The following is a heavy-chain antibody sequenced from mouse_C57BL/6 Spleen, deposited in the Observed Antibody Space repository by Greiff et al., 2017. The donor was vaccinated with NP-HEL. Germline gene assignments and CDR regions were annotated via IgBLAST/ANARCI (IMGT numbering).Heavy chain of an antibody. D-gene: IGHD1-1*01. V-gene: IGHV7-1*01. CDR3: ARDVSSYGYFDV. CDR2: SRNKANDYTT. J-gene: IGHJ1*03. Sequence: EVKLVESGGGLVQSGRSLRLSCATSGFTFSDFYMEWVRQAPGKGLEWIAASRNKANDYTTEYSASVKGRFIVSRDTSQSILYLQMNALRAEDTAIYYCARDVSSYGYFDVWGTGTTVTVSS. CDR1: GFTFSDFY.